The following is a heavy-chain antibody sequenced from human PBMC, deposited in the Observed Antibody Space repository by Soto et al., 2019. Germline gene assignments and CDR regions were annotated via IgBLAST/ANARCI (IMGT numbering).Heavy chain of an antibody. CDR2: ISGSGGST. CDR1: GFTFSSYA. Sequence: EVQLLESGGGLVQPGGSLRLSCAASGFTFSSYAMSWVRQAPGKGLEWVSAISGSGGSTYYADSVKGRFTISRNNSTNTLYMQLNNLRAEDTAVYYWAKRGDYYGSGSYHNYWGQETLVTASS. V-gene: IGHV3-23*01. D-gene: IGHD3-10*01. CDR3: AKRGDYYGSGSYHNY. J-gene: IGHJ4*02.